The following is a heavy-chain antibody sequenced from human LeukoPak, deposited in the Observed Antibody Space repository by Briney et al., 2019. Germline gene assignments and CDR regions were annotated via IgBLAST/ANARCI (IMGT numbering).Heavy chain of an antibody. J-gene: IGHJ4*02. CDR2: IYYTGST. CDR3: ARFYVWGSYRSFDY. Sequence: SETLSLTCTVSGGSISTYYWSWIRQPPGKGLEWVGYIYYTGSTSFNPSLKSRVTISVDTSKNQFSLKLSSVTAADTAVYYCARFYVWGSYRSFDYWGQGTLVTVSS. CDR1: GGSISTYY. D-gene: IGHD3-16*02. V-gene: IGHV4-59*01.